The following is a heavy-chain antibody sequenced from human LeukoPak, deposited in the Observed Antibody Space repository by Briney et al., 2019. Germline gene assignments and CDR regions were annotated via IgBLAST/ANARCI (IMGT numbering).Heavy chain of an antibody. CDR3: ARDTRYRSSGGCYYMRGSFDY. Sequence: ASVKVSCKASGGTFSSYAISWVRQAPGQGLGWMGGIIPIFGTANYAQKFQGRVTITADESTSTAYMELSSLRSEDTAVYYCARDTRYRSSGGCYYMRGSFDYWGQGTLVTVSS. D-gene: IGHD2-15*01. J-gene: IGHJ4*02. CDR2: IIPIFGTA. CDR1: GGTFSSYA. V-gene: IGHV1-69*13.